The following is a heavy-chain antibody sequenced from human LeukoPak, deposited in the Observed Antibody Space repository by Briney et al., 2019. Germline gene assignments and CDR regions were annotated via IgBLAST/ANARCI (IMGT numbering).Heavy chain of an antibody. CDR2: ISSSSSYI. J-gene: IGHJ5*02. Sequence: GGSLRLSCAASGFTFSSYSMNWVRQAPGKGLEWVSSISSSSSYIYYADSVKGRFTISRDNAKNSLYLQMNSLGAEDTAVYYCASGITMMLRAWGQGTLVTVSS. CDR1: GFTFSSYS. V-gene: IGHV3-21*01. D-gene: IGHD3-22*01. CDR3: ASGITMMLRA.